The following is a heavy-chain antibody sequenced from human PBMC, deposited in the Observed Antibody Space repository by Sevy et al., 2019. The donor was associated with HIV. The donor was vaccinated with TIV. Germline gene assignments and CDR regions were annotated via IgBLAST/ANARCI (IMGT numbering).Heavy chain of an antibody. D-gene: IGHD3-3*01. J-gene: IGHJ3*02. CDR3: ASWSREWLLPGEVAFDI. CDR1: GFTFSDYY. CDR2: ISSSGSTI. V-gene: IGHV3-11*01. Sequence: GGSLRLSCAASGFTFSDYYMSWIRQAPGKGLEWVSCISSSGSTIYYADSVKGRFTISRDNVKKSLYLQMNSLRAEDTAVYYCASWSREWLLPGEVAFDIWGQGTMVTVSS.